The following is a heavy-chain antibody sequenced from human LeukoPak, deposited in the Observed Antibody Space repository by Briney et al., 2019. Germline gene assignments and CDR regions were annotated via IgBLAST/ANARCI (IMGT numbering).Heavy chain of an antibody. V-gene: IGHV1-46*01. CDR2: INPSGGST. CDR3: ARGGRDSDAFDI. J-gene: IGHJ3*02. D-gene: IGHD1-14*01. Sequence: GESLKISCKGSGYSFTSYWIGWVRQAPGQGLEWMGIINPSGGSTSYAQKFQGRVTITRNTSISTAYMELSSLRSEDTAVYYCARGGRDSDAFDIWGQGTMVTVSS. CDR1: GYSFTSYW.